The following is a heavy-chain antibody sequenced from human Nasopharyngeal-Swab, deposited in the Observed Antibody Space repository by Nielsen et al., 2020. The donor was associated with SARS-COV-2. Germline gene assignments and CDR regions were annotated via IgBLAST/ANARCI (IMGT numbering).Heavy chain of an antibody. J-gene: IGHJ4*02. V-gene: IGHV1-2*06. Sequence: ASEKVSCKASAYTFTGYYMHWVRQAPGHGLEWMGRINPSSGGTNYAQNFQGRVTRTRDTSISTAYMELSRLRSDDTAVYSCARAGPVDYWGQGTLVTVSS. CDR1: AYTFTGYY. CDR3: ARAGPVDY. CDR2: INPSSGGT.